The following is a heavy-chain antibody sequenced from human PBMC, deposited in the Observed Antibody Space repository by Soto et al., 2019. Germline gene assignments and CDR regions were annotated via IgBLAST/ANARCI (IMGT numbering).Heavy chain of an antibody. J-gene: IGHJ4*02. Sequence: SETLSLTCAVSGGSISSGGYSWSWIRQPPGKGLEWIGYIYHSGSTYYNPSLKSRVTISVDTSKNQFSLKLSSVTAADTAVYYCARMVYGSGSYYPDASTVTEPMFDYWGQGTLVTVSS. CDR3: ARMVYGSGSYYPDASTVTEPMFDY. V-gene: IGHV4-30-2*01. D-gene: IGHD3-10*01. CDR2: IYHSGST. CDR1: GGSISSGGYS.